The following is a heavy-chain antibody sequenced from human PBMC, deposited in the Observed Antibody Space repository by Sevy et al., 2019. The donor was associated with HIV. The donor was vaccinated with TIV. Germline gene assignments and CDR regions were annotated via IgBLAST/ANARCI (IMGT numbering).Heavy chain of an antibody. CDR3: AKGGPTAAHYFDYCMDV. Sequence: GGSLRLSCAASGFTFSSYAMSWVRQAPGKGLEWVSAISGSGESTYYADSVKGRFTISRDNSKNTLYLQMNSLRAEDTAVYYCAKGGPTAAHYFDYCMDVWGQGTTVTVSS. V-gene: IGHV3-23*01. CDR2: ISGSGEST. CDR1: GFTFSSYA. J-gene: IGHJ6*02. D-gene: IGHD2-2*01.